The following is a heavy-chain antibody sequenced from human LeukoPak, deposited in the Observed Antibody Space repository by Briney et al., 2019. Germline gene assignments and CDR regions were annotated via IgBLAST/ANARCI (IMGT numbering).Heavy chain of an antibody. CDR2: IYYSGST. V-gene: IGHV4-30-2*03. D-gene: IGHD1-26*01. Sequence: PSQTLSLTCTVSGGSISNGDFYWNWIRRPARKGLEWIGSIYYSGSTYYNPSLKSRVTISVDTSKKQFSLKLSSVTAADTAVYYCARQGVVGAFDYWGQGTLVTVSS. CDR3: ARQGVVGAFDY. CDR1: GGSISNGDFY. J-gene: IGHJ4*02.